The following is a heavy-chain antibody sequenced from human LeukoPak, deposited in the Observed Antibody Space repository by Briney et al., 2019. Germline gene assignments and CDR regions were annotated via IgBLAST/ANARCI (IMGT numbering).Heavy chain of an antibody. CDR3: SRDVDGSGNDGFDY. J-gene: IGHJ4*02. CDR1: GFTFSSYY. Sequence: GGSLRLSCAASGFTFSSYYMSWVRQAPGKGLEWVSSISTSSTHILYADSAKGRFTISRDNAKNLLFLQLNSLRAEDTAVYFCSRDVDGSGNDGFDYWGQGALVTVSS. CDR2: ISTSSTHI. V-gene: IGHV3-21*06. D-gene: IGHD3-10*01.